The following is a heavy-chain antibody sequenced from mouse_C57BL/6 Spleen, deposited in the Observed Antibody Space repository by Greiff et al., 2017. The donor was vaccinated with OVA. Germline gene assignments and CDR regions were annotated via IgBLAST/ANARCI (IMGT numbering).Heavy chain of an antibody. D-gene: IGHD1-1*01. CDR3: ARDYYDGSSYGYFDV. V-gene: IGHV1-55*01. CDR1: GYTFTSYW. J-gene: IGHJ1*03. CDR2: IYPGSGST. Sequence: QVQLQQPGAELVKPGASVKMSCKASGYTFTSYWITWVKQRPGQGLEWIGDIYPGSGSTNYNEKFKSKATLTVDTSSSTAYMQLSSLTSEDSAVYYCARDYYDGSSYGYFDVWGTGTTVTVSS.